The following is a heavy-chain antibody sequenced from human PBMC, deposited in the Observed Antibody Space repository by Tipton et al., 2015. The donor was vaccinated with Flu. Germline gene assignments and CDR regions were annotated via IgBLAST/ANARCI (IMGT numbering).Heavy chain of an antibody. CDR1: SGSIRSTNYF. Sequence: TLSLTCTVSSGSIRSTNYFCAWIRQPPGKRLELIGSIYPRGTTYYNPSLKSRVPISIDTSKSRFSLMLRSVTAADTAVYYCARLSYYDVDLKNFYFDHWGQGALVTVSS. D-gene: IGHD3-10*02. CDR3: ARLSYYDVDLKNFYFDH. J-gene: IGHJ4*02. CDR2: IYPRGTT. V-gene: IGHV4-39*01.